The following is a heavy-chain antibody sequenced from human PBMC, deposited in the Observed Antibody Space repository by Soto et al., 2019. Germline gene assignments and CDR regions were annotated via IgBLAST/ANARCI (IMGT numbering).Heavy chain of an antibody. CDR1: DNTFIAYG. V-gene: IGHV1-18*01. D-gene: IGHD2-15*01. CDR3: AATGGNYFGLDV. J-gene: IGHJ6*02. Sequence: ASVNVSFRSADNTFIAYGINWVRQVSGQGLEWIGWISDYNGNKKYAQKFQDRVTMTADTSTRTAFMEVRSLTSDDTGVYFCAATGGNYFGLDVWGQGTTVTVSS. CDR2: ISDYNGNK.